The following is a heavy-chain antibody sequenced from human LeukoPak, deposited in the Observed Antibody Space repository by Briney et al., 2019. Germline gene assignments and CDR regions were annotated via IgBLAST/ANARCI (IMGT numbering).Heavy chain of an antibody. CDR3: ATHGGSGSFYRYVRN. CDR2: RHYNGITE. Sequence: GGSLRLSCAASGFTFSSPGTHWVRQTPGKGLEWVAFRHYNGITENYADSVKGRFTISRDNSKNTFYLQMNSLRVEDTAMYYCATHGGSGSFYRYVRNWGQGTLVTVSS. CDR1: GFTFSSPG. V-gene: IGHV3-30*02. J-gene: IGHJ1*01. D-gene: IGHD1-26*01.